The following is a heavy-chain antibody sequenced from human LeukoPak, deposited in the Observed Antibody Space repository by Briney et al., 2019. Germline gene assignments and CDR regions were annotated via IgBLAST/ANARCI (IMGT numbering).Heavy chain of an antibody. D-gene: IGHD3-3*01. CDR2: IYYSGST. Sequence: SETLSLTCTVSGGSISSGGYYWSWIRQHPGKGLEWIGYIYYSGSTYYNPSLKSRVTISVDMSKNQFSLKLSSVTAADTAVYYCASRSRAYYDFWSGYYTVYDAFDIWGQETMVTVSS. CDR1: GGSISSGGYY. CDR3: ASRSRAYYDFWSGYYTVYDAFDI. V-gene: IGHV4-31*03. J-gene: IGHJ3*02.